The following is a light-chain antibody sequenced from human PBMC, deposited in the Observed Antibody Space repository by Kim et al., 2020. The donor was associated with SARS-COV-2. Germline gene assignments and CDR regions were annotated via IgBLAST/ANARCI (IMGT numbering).Light chain of an antibody. CDR1: QDIRKY. J-gene: IGKJ4*01. CDR2: DAS. V-gene: IGKV1-33*01. CDR3: QHYEDLPCT. Sequence: IQMTQSPSSLSASVGDRVTITCQASQDIRKYLNWYQHKPGKGPKLLIYDASNLETGVPSRFSGSGSGTHFTFTISSLQPEDIATYYCQHYEDLPCTFGGGTKVELK.